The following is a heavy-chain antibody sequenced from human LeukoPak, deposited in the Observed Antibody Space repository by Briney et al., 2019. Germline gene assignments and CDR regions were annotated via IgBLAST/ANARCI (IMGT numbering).Heavy chain of an antibody. CDR2: IYPGDSDT. J-gene: IGHJ4*02. D-gene: IGHD6-13*01. Sequence: KRGESLKISCKGSGYSFTSYWIGWVRQMPGKGLEWMGIIYPGDSDTRYSPSFQGQVTISADKSISTAYLQWSSLKASDTAMYYCARTRADGSSWYVVGYWGQGTLVTVSS. CDR3: ARTRADGSSWYVVGY. CDR1: GYSFTSYW. V-gene: IGHV5-51*01.